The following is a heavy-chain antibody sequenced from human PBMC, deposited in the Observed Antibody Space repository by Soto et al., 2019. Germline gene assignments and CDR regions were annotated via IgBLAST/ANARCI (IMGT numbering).Heavy chain of an antibody. V-gene: IGHV3-30*04. D-gene: IGHD1-26*01. Sequence: GGSLRLSCTASGFIFNTYARHWVRQAPGKGLEWVAVISSDGSNKDYADSAKGRFTISRDNSKNTVYLQMNILRAEDTAVYYCAKVKWELLNDAFDIWGQGTMVTVSS. J-gene: IGHJ3*02. CDR2: ISSDGSNK. CDR1: GFIFNTYA. CDR3: AKVKWELLNDAFDI.